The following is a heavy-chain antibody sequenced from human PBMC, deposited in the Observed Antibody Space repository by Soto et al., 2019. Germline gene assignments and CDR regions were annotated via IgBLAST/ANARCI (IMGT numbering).Heavy chain of an antibody. CDR1: GGTFSSYP. D-gene: IGHD4-17*01. V-gene: IGHV1-69*10. CDR3: ARDRAPYGDYVFDY. J-gene: IGHJ4*02. Sequence: ASVKVSCKASGGTFSSYPISWVRQAPGQGLEWMGRIIPILGIANYAQKFQGRVTITADKSTSTAYMELSSLRSEDTAVYYCARDRAPYGDYVFDYWGQGTLVTVSS. CDR2: IIPILGIA.